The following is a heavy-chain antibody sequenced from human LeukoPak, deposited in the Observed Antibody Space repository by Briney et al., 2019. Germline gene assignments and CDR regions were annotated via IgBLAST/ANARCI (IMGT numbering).Heavy chain of an antibody. CDR3: AKDNRRAHYFDY. CDR2: ISGSGGST. CDR1: GFTFSSYA. V-gene: IGHV3-23*01. J-gene: IGHJ4*02. Sequence: GGSLRLSCAASGFTFSSYAMSWVRQAPGKGLEWVSVISGSGGSTYYADSVKGRFTISRDNSKNTLYLQMNSLRAEDTAVYYCAKDNRRAHYFDYWGQGTLVTVSS.